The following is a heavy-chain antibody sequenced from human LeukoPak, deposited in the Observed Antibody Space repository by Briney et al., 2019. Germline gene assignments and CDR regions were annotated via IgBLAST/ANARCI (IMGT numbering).Heavy chain of an antibody. V-gene: IGHV2-70*01. Sequence: SGPTLVKPTQTLTLTCTFSGFSLSTSGMCVSWIRQPPGKALEYLTHIDWDDDKYYSTSLKTRLTISKDTSKNLVVLTMTNMDPVDTATYYCARMGRGGYYGVDYWGQGTLVTVSS. CDR1: GFSLSTSGMC. CDR3: ARMGRGGYYGVDY. D-gene: IGHD3-3*01. CDR2: IDWDDDK. J-gene: IGHJ4*02.